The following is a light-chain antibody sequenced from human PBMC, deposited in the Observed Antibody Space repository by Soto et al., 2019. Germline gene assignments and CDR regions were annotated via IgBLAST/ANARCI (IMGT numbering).Light chain of an antibody. CDR2: DAS. V-gene: IGKV1-13*02. Sequence: AVQLTQSPYSLSASVGDRVTITCRASQGISSAVAWYQQKPGKPPKLLMYDASSLESGVPPRFSGSGSGTDFTLSISSLQPEDFATYYCQQYNSYSWTFGQGTKVDIK. CDR3: QQYNSYSWT. CDR1: QGISSA. J-gene: IGKJ1*01.